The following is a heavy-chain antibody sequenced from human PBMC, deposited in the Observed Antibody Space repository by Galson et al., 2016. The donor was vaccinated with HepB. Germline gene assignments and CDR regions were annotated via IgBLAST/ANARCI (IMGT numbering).Heavy chain of an antibody. V-gene: IGHV3-23*01. D-gene: IGHD2-21*02. CDR2: ISGSGGST. CDR1: GFTFSSYA. Sequence: SLRLSCAASGFTFSSYAMSWVRQAPGKGLEWVSLISGSGGSTYYADSVKGRFTISRDNSKNTLYLQMNSLRAEDTAVYYCAKAGMVTVIMWFDPWGQGTLVTVSS. J-gene: IGHJ5*02. CDR3: AKAGMVTVIMWFDP.